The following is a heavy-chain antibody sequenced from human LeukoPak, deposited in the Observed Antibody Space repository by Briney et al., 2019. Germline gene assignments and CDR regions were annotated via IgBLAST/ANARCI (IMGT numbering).Heavy chain of an antibody. Sequence: PGGSLRLSCAASGFTVSSNYMNWVRQAPGKGLEWVSAITGDAGSTFYAESVKGRFTVSRDNSKNTLYLLMNSLGVEDTAVYYCANYNLERYFVLGAFDIWGQGTMVTVSS. CDR3: ANYNLERYFVLGAFDI. CDR1: GFTVSSNY. CDR2: ITGDAGST. V-gene: IGHV3-23*01. J-gene: IGHJ3*02. D-gene: IGHD3-9*01.